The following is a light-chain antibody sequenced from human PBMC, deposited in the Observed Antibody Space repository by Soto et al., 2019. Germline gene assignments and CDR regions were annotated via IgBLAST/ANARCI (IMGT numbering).Light chain of an antibody. J-gene: IGKJ1*01. Sequence: EIVLTQSPGTLSLSPGERATLSCRASQSVSSSYLAWYQQKPGQAPRLLIHGASSRATGIPDRFSGSGSGTDFTLTISRLEPEDFAVYYCQQYGSAPWTFGQGTKVE. CDR1: QSVSSSY. CDR2: GAS. CDR3: QQYGSAPWT. V-gene: IGKV3-20*01.